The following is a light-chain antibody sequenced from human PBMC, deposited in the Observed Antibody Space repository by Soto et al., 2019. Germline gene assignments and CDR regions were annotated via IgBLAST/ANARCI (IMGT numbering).Light chain of an antibody. CDR2: WAS. CDR3: QQYYSTPRT. V-gene: IGKV4-1*01. J-gene: IGKJ2*01. Sequence: DIVMTQSPDSLAVSLGERATINCKSSQSVLYSSNNKNYLAWYQQKPGQPPKLLIYWASTRESGVPDRFSGSGSGTDFTLTISSLQAEYVAVYYCQQYYSTPRTFGQGTKLEIK. CDR1: QSVLYSSNNKNY.